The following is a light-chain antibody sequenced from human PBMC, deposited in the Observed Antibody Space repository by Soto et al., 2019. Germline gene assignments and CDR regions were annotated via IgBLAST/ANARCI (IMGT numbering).Light chain of an antibody. Sequence: QSVLTQPPSASGSPGQSVTISCTGTSRDVGAYNYVSWYQQHPGKAPKLMIYELTKRPSGVPDRFSGSKSGNTASLTVSGLQAEDEADYYCSSYAGSNSFVVFGGGTKVTVL. CDR3: SSYAGSNSFVV. CDR2: ELT. J-gene: IGLJ2*01. CDR1: SRDVGAYNY. V-gene: IGLV2-8*01.